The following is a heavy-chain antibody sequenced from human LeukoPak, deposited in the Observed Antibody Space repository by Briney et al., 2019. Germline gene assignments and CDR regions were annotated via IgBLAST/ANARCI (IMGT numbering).Heavy chain of an antibody. CDR3: ATDYYDSPLDY. D-gene: IGHD3-22*01. CDR1: GGTFSSYA. J-gene: IGHJ4*02. Sequence: ASVTVSFTASGGTFSSYAISWVRQAPGQGLEWMGGIIPIFGTANYAQKFQGRVTITTDESTSTAYMELSSLRSEDTAVYYCATDYYDSPLDYWGQGTLVTVSS. CDR2: IIPIFGTA. V-gene: IGHV1-69*05.